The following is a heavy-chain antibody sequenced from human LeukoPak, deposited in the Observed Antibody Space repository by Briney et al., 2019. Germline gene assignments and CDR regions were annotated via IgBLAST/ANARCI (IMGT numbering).Heavy chain of an antibody. CDR3: ARQYSSSWYQGIL. V-gene: IGHV4-38-2*02. CDR1: GYSISSGYY. Sequence: PSETLSLTCTVSGYSISSGYYWGWIRQPPGKGLEWIGSIYHSGSTYYNPSLKSRVTISVDTSKNQFSLKLSSVTAADTAVYYCARQYSSSWYQGILWGQGTVVTVSS. J-gene: IGHJ4*02. CDR2: IYHSGST. D-gene: IGHD6-13*01.